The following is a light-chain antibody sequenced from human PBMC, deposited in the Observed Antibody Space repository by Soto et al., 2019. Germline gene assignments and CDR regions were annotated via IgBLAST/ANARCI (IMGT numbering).Light chain of an antibody. Sequence: QSALTQPASVSGSPGQSITISCTGTSSDVGSYNYVSWYQHHPGKAPRLIIHASSNRPSGVSHRFSGSRSGNTASLTISGLQAEDEADYYCSSYTSGTTLYVFGTGDQGHRP. CDR2: ASS. J-gene: IGLJ1*01. CDR1: SSDVGSYNY. CDR3: SSYTSGTTLYV. V-gene: IGLV2-14*01.